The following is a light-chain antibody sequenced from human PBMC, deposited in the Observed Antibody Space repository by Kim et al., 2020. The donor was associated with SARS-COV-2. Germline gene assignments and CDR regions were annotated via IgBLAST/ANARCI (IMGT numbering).Light chain of an antibody. CDR1: QSISSW. CDR3: QQYNSYPFT. CDR2: DAS. Sequence: ASVGARVTITCRSSQSISSWLACYQQKPVKAPKVLIYDASSLETGVPSRFSGSGSGTEFTLTISSLQPDDFATYYCQQYNSYPFTFGPGTKVDIK. V-gene: IGKV1-5*01. J-gene: IGKJ3*01.